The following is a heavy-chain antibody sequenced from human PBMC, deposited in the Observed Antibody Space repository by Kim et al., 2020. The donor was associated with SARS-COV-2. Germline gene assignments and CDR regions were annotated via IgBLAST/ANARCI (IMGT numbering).Heavy chain of an antibody. CDR3: ARGAGGDKDYFTY. D-gene: IGHD3-16*01. Sequence: SETLSLTCTVSAGAITSGGYCWTWIRQHPGMGLEWIGSVFRAGTTLYNPSLRSRVSISVDMSNNQFSLNLRSVTAADTAVYYCARGAGGDKDYFTYCGRG. J-gene: IGHJ4*01. V-gene: IGHV4-39*01. CDR2: VFRAGTT. CDR1: AGAITSGGYC.